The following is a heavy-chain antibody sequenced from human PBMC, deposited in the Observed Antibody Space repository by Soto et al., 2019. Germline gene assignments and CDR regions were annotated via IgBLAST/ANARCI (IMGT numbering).Heavy chain of an antibody. D-gene: IGHD2-21*02. CDR1: GGSINSGGYS. CDR3: ARSPYDCGGDCYPNNFDY. Sequence: SETLSLTCTVSGGSINSGGYSWSWIRQPPGKGLEWIGYIYYSGSTNYNPSLKSRVTISVDTSKNQFSLKLSSVTAADTAVYYCARSPYDCGGDCYPNNFDYWGQGTLVTVSS. J-gene: IGHJ4*02. CDR2: IYYSGST. V-gene: IGHV4-61*08.